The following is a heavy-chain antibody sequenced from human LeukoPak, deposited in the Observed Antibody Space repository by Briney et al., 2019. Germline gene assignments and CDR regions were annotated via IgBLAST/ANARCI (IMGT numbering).Heavy chain of an antibody. J-gene: IGHJ4*02. CDR2: IYTSGST. D-gene: IGHD3-22*01. V-gene: IGHV4-4*07. CDR3: ARYVTRYYYDSSGYGLDY. CDR1: GGSISSHY. Sequence: PSETLSLTCTVSGGSISSHYWSWIRLPAGKGLEWIGRIYTSGSTNSNPSLKSRVTMSVDTSKNQFSLMLNSVTAADTAVYYCARYVTRYYYDSSGYGLDYWGQGTLVTVSS.